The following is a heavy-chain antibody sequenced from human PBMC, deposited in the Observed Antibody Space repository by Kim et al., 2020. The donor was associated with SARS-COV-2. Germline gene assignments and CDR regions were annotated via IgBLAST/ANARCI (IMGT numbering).Heavy chain of an antibody. V-gene: IGHV1-2*06. D-gene: IGHD2-21*02. CDR2: INPNSGGT. Sequence: ASVNVSCKASGYTFTAYFMHWVRQAPGQGLEWMGRINPNSGGTNYAQKFQGRVTMTRDTSINTAYMELSSLRSDDTAVYYCARDPRVGGGDCPDYWGQGTLVTVSS. CDR1: GYTFTAYF. J-gene: IGHJ4*02. CDR3: ARDPRVGGGDCPDY.